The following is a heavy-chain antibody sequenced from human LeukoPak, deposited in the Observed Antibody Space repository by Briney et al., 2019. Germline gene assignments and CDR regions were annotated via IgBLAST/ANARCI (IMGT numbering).Heavy chain of an antibody. CDR1: GFTFSTSG. CDR3: ASIGIYATVTTLHLPYFDY. CDR2: IVVGSGDT. Sequence: GASVKVSCKASGFTFSTSGILWVRQARGQRLEWIGWIVVGSGDTNYAQKFQERLTISRDLSTSTAYMELSSLRSEDTAVYYCASIGIYATVTTLHLPYFDYWGQGTLVTVSS. D-gene: IGHD4-17*01. V-gene: IGHV1-58*02. J-gene: IGHJ4*02.